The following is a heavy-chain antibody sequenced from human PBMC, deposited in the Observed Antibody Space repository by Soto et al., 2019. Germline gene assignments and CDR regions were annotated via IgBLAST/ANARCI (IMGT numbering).Heavy chain of an antibody. CDR3: ARSPPLDYFDY. CDR2: ISSSGSTI. Sequence: GGSLRLSCAASGFTFSSYEMNWVRQAPGKGLEWVSYISSSGSTIYYADSVKGRFTISRDNAKNSLYLQMNSLRAEDTAVYYCARSPPLDYFDYWGQGTLVTVS. CDR1: GFTFSSYE. V-gene: IGHV3-48*03. J-gene: IGHJ4*02.